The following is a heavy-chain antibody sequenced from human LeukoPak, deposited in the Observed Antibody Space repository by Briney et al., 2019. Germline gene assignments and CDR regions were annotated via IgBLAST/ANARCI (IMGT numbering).Heavy chain of an antibody. D-gene: IGHD5-18*01. CDR1: GGSISSHY. CDR3: ARGYSYGYSVYYYYYMDV. J-gene: IGHJ6*03. Sequence: SETLSLTCTVPGGSISSHYWSWIRQPPGKGLEWIGYIYYSGSTNYNPSLKSRVTISVDTSKNQFSLKLSSVTAADTAVYYCARGYSYGYSVYYYYYMDVWGKGTTVTVSS. CDR2: IYYSGST. V-gene: IGHV4-59*11.